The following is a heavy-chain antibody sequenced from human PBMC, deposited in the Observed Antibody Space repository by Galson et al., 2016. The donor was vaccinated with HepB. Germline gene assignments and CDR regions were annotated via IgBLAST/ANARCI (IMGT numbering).Heavy chain of an antibody. Sequence: SETLSLTCTVSGGSISSSNYFWGWIRQPPGKGLEWIGNFYNSGSTSYNPSLQSRVTISVDTSKNRISLKLSSVLAADSAVYHCAGLYCSSTSCCGYCGMDVWGQGTTVTVSS. CDR1: GGSISSSNYF. J-gene: IGHJ6*02. D-gene: IGHD2-2*01. CDR2: FYNSGST. CDR3: AGLYCSSTSCCGYCGMDV. V-gene: IGHV4-39*01.